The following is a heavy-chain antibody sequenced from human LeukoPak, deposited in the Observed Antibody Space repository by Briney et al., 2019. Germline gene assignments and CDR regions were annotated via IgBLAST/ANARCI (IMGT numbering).Heavy chain of an antibody. CDR3: ASSVKSSDYYYYMDV. Sequence: SVKVSCKASGDTFSSYAINRVRQAPGPGLEWMGGIITIFGTANYAQKFQGRVTITTAEATSTAYMELSSLRSEDTAVYYCASSVKSSDYYYYMDVWGKGTTVTVSS. CDR1: GDTFSSYA. CDR2: IITIFGTA. J-gene: IGHJ6*03. V-gene: IGHV1-69*05. D-gene: IGHD4-11*01.